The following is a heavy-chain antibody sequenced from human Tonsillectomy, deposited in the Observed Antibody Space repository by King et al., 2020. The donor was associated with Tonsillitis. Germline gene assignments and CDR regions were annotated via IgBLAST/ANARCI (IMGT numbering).Heavy chain of an antibody. CDR3: AKDRVLTMIVVVIKGHAFDI. CDR2: ISGSGGST. D-gene: IGHD3-22*01. J-gene: IGHJ3*02. V-gene: IGHV3-23*04. Sequence: VQLVESGGGLVQPGGSLRLSCAASGFTFSSYAMSWVRQAPGKGLEWVSAISGSGGSTYYADSVKGRFTISRDNSKNTLYLQMNRLRAEDTAVYYCAKDRVLTMIVVVIKGHAFDIWGQGTMVTVSS. CDR1: GFTFSSYA.